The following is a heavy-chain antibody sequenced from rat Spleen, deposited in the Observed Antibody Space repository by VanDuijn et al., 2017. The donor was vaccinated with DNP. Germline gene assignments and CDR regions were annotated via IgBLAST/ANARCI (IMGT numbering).Heavy chain of an antibody. V-gene: IGHV3-1*01. J-gene: IGHJ4*01. CDR1: GYSITSNY. Sequence: EVQLQESGPGLVKPSQSLSLTCSVTGYSITSNYWGWFRKFPGNKMEWIGHISYSGSTNYNPSLKSRISITSDTSKNQFFLQLNSVTTEDTATYFCASYYYDGYYALDAWGQGTSVTVSS. CDR2: ISYSGST. CDR3: ASYYYDGYYALDA. D-gene: IGHD1-12*02.